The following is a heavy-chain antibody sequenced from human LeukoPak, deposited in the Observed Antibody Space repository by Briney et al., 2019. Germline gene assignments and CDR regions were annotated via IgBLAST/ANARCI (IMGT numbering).Heavy chain of an antibody. CDR3: ARRSGSSRNFDY. J-gene: IGHJ4*02. CDR1: GFRFTSYW. V-gene: IGHV5-51*01. Sequence: GESLKISCKGSGFRFTSYWIGWVRQMPEKGLEWMGIIYPDDSDTRYSPSFQGQVTISADKSISTAYLQWSSLKASDTAMYYCARRSGSSRNFDYWGQGTLVTVSS. D-gene: IGHD6-6*01. CDR2: IYPDDSDT.